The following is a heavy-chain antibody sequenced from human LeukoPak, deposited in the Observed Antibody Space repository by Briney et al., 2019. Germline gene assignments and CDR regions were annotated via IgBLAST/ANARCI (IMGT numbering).Heavy chain of an antibody. Sequence: SETLSLICTVSGPSISSSSYYWGWIRQPPGKGLEWIGSFFYSGNTYYNPSLKSRVTISVDTSKNHFSLKLSSVTAADTAVYYCARQTSSGWYFDYWGQGTLVTVSS. CDR1: GPSISSSSYY. CDR3: ARQTSSGWYFDY. CDR2: FFYSGNT. D-gene: IGHD6-19*01. J-gene: IGHJ4*02. V-gene: IGHV4-39*02.